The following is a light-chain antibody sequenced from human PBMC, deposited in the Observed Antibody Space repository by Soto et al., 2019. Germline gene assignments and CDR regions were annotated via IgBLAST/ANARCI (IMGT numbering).Light chain of an antibody. CDR1: QSVSSY. CDR3: QQRSNWPPLT. V-gene: IGKV3-11*01. CDR2: AAS. Sequence: EIVLTQSPATLSLSPGERATLSCRASQSVSSYLAWYQQKPGQAPRLLIYAASNRATGIPARFSGSGSGTDFTLTISSLEPEDFAVYYCQQRSNWPPLTFGPGTKVDIK. J-gene: IGKJ3*01.